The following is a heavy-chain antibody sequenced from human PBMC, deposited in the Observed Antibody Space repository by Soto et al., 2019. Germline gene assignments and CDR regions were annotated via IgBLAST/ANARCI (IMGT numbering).Heavy chain of an antibody. CDR2: IWYDGSNK. D-gene: IGHD5-12*01. CDR1: GFTFSSYG. CDR3: ARDTRVDTIPFGPADY. Sequence: GGSLRLSCAASGFTFSSYGMHWVRQAPGKGLEWVAVIWYDGSNKYYADSVKGRFTISRDNSKNTLYLQMNSLRAEDTAGYYCARDTRVDTIPFGPADYWGQGTLVTVSS. V-gene: IGHV3-33*01. J-gene: IGHJ4*02.